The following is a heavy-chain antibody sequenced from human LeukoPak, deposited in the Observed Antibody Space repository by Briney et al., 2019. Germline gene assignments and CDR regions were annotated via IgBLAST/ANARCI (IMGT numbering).Heavy chain of an antibody. CDR3: ARDGASDGMDV. Sequence: ASVKVSCKASGATFSYSAINWVRQAPGQGLEWMGITNPSGGSTSYAQKFQDRVAMTRDTSTSTVYMELSSLTSEDTAVYYCARDGASDGMDVWGQGTTVTVSS. D-gene: IGHD3-10*01. V-gene: IGHV1-46*01. J-gene: IGHJ6*02. CDR1: GATFSYSA. CDR2: TNPSGGST.